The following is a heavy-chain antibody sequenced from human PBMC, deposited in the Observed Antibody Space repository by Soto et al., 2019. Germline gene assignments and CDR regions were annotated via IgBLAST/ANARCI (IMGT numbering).Heavy chain of an antibody. CDR3: AHKDSGDYDSGNEYSQH. J-gene: IGHJ1*01. Sequence: QITLKESGPTLVKPTQTLTLTCTFSGFSLSTTGVGVGWIRQPPGKALEWLALIYWDDDRRYSPSLKSRLTITKDTSKNQVVLTTTNMDPVDTATYYCAHKDSGDYDSGNEYSQHWGQGTLVTVSS. CDR1: GFSLSTTGVG. CDR2: IYWDDDR. D-gene: IGHD3-22*01. V-gene: IGHV2-5*02.